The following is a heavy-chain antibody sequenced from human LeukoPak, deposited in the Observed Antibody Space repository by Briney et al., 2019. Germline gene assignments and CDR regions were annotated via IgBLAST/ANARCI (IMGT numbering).Heavy chain of an antibody. J-gene: IGHJ3*02. CDR3: ARPIRVLADAFDI. Sequence: PGGSLRLSCAASGLTFSNYWLTWVRQAPGKGLEWVASIKQDGSEIQYVDSVKGRFTTSRDNGKNSLFLQMDSLRAEDTAVYYCARPIRVLADAFDIWGQGTLVTVSS. CDR1: GLTFSNYW. CDR2: IKQDGSEI. D-gene: IGHD3-3*01. V-gene: IGHV3-7*01.